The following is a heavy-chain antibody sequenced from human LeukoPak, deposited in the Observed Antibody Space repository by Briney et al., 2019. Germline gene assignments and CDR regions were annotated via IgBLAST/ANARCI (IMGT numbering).Heavy chain of an antibody. Sequence: GASLRPSCAASGFTFSNYAMSWVRQAPGKGLEWVSAITGSGGNTYYADSVKGRFTISRDNSKNTLYLQMNSLRDEDTAVYYCAKWGDFDVLTGYYVPDFWGQGTLVTVSS. CDR3: AKWGDFDVLTGYYVPDF. V-gene: IGHV3-23*01. CDR1: GFTFSNYA. J-gene: IGHJ4*02. CDR2: ITGSGGNT. D-gene: IGHD3-9*01.